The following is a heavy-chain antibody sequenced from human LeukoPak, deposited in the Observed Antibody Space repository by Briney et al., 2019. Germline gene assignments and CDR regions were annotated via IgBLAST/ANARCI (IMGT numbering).Heavy chain of an antibody. CDR1: GGTFSSYA. V-gene: IGHV1-69*13. Sequence: ASVKVSCKASGGTFSSYAISWVRQAPGQGLEWMGGIIPIFGTANYAQKFQGRVTITADESTSTAYMELSSLRSEDTAVYYCASNYYVSSGYYYNEYFQHWGQGTLVTVSS. D-gene: IGHD3-22*01. CDR3: ASNYYVSSGYYYNEYFQH. J-gene: IGHJ1*01. CDR2: IIPIFGTA.